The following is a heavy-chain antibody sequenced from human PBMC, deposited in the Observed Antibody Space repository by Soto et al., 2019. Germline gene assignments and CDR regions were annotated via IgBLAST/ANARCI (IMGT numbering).Heavy chain of an antibody. CDR2: ISYDGSNK. Sequence: PGGSLRLSCAASGFTFSSYGMHWVRQAPGKGLEWVAVISYDGSNKYYADSVKGRFTISRDNSKNTLYLQMNSLRAEDTAVYYCAKDSAVFGVAYTDYWGQGTLVTVSS. J-gene: IGHJ4*02. D-gene: IGHD3-3*01. CDR3: AKDSAVFGVAYTDY. CDR1: GFTFSSYG. V-gene: IGHV3-30*18.